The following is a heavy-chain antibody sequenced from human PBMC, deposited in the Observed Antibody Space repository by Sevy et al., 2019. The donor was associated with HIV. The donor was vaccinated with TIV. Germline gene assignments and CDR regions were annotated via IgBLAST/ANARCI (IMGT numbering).Heavy chain of an antibody. CDR3: ARAIAARRVTLHY. V-gene: IGHV4-34*01. CDR1: GGSFSGYY. Sequence: SETLSLTCAVYGGSFSGYYWSWIRQPPGKGLEWNGEINHSGSTNYNPSLKSRVTISVDTSKNQFSLKLSSVTAADTAVYYCARAIAARRVTLHYWGQGTLVTVSS. J-gene: IGHJ4*02. D-gene: IGHD6-6*01. CDR2: INHSGST.